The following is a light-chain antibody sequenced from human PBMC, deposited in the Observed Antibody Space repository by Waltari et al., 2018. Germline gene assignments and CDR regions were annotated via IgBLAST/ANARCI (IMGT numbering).Light chain of an antibody. J-gene: IGKJ1*01. CDR3: QHHVRLPAT. V-gene: IGKV3-20*01. CDR2: GAY. CDR1: QSVNTY. Sequence: IVLTQSPGTLSLSPGERATLSCRASQSVNTYLAWYQQKPGQAPRLLSYGAYTRAAGIPDRFSGSGFGTDCSLTISRLETEDLAVYYCQHHVRLPATFGQGTKVEIK.